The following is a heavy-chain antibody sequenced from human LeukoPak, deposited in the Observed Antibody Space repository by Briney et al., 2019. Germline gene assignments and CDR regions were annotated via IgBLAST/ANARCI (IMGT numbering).Heavy chain of an antibody. Sequence: GGSLRLSCAASGFTFSSYAMTWVRQAPGKGLEWVAVISYDGSNKYYADSVKGRFTISRDNSKNTLYLQMNSLRAEDTAVYYCARANYYGSGSYSYGMDVWGQGTTVTVSS. CDR3: ARANYYGSGSYSYGMDV. J-gene: IGHJ6*02. CDR2: ISYDGSNK. CDR1: GFTFSSYA. V-gene: IGHV3-30-3*01. D-gene: IGHD3-10*01.